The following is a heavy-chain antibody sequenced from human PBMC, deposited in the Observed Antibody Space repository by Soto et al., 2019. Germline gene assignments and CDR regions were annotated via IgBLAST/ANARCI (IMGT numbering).Heavy chain of an antibody. V-gene: IGHV3-48*01. J-gene: IGHJ4*02. CDR1: GFTFSSYS. CDR2: ISSSSSTI. Sequence: EVQLVESGGGLVQPGGSLRLSCAASGFTFSSYSMNWVRQAPGKGLEWVSYISSSSSTIYYADSVKGRFTISRDNAKNSLYLQMNSLRAEDTAVYYCAREGERITIFGVVMYFDYWGQGTLVTVSS. CDR3: AREGERITIFGVVMYFDY. D-gene: IGHD3-3*01.